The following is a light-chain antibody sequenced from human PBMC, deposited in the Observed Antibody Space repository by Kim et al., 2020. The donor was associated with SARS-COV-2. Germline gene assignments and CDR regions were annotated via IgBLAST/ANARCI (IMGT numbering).Light chain of an antibody. CDR1: QSIGNH. J-gene: IGKJ2*01. V-gene: IGKV1-39*01. Sequence: STSVGDRVTITCRASQSIGNHLNWYQHKSGNAPKLLIYGASNLQSGVPLRFSGRGFGTDFSLTISSLQPEDFATYYCQQSYSVPYTFGQGTKLEI. CDR3: QQSYSVPYT. CDR2: GAS.